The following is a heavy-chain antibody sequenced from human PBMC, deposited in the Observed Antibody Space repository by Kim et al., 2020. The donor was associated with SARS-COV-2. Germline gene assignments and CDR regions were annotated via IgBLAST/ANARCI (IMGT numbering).Heavy chain of an antibody. Sequence: GGSLRLSCAASGFTFSSYAMHWVRQAPGKGLEWVAVISYDGSNKYYADSVKGRFTISRDNSKNTLYLQMNRLRAEDTAVYYCARGRLERWLQTTGRNLD. CDR1: GFTFSSYA. J-gene: IGHJ4*01. CDR2: ISYDGSNK. D-gene: IGHD5-12*01. CDR3: ARGRLERWLQTTGRNLD. V-gene: IGHV3-30*04.